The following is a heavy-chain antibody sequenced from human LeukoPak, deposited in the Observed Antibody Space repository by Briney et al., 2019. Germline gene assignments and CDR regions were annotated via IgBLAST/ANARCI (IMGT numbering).Heavy chain of an antibody. CDR3: VRDPSYGALDY. Sequence: PGGSLRLSCAASGFTFSTSWMSWVRQAPGKGLEWVANMIYDGRLIYYVDFVKGRFTISRDNAKNSLYLQMNSLRAEDTAVYYCVRDPSYGALDYWGQGTLVTVSS. CDR2: MIYDGRLI. D-gene: IGHD4-17*01. J-gene: IGHJ4*02. CDR1: GFTFSTSW. V-gene: IGHV3-7*01.